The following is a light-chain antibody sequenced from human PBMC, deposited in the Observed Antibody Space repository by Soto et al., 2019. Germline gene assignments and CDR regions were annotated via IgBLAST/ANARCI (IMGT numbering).Light chain of an antibody. J-gene: IGKJ1*01. CDR3: QHYNSYSEA. CDR2: DAY. Sequence: DIQLTQSPSTLSAAVGDSLTITGRASQNIRNLLACYQQKPGKAPKPLIYDAYTLKTGVTSRFSGSGSGTEFTLTISSLQPDDFATYYCQHYNSYSEAFGPGTKVDIK. V-gene: IGKV1-5*01. CDR1: QNIRNL.